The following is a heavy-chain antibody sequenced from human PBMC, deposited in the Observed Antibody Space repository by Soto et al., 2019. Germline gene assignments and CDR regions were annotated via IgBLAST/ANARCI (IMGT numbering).Heavy chain of an antibody. V-gene: IGHV3-11*01. Sequence: PGGSLRLSCAASGFTFSDYYMSWIRQAPGKGLEWVSYISSSGSTIYYADSVKGRFTISRDNAKNSLYLQMNSLRAEDTAVYYCASKGGSGSYYTAYYYYYMDVWGKGTTVTVSS. CDR2: ISSSGSTI. CDR1: GFTFSDYY. J-gene: IGHJ6*03. CDR3: ASKGGSGSYYTAYYYYYMDV. D-gene: IGHD3-10*01.